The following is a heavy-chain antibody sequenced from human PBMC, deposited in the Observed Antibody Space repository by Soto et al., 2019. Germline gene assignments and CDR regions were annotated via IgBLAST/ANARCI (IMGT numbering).Heavy chain of an antibody. CDR1: GGTFSSYA. D-gene: IGHD2-21*02. V-gene: IGHV1-69*01. J-gene: IGHJ6*02. CDR2: IISIFGTA. Sequence: QVQLVQSGAEVKKPGSSVKVSCKASGGTFSSYAISWVRQAPGQGLEWMGGIISIFGTANYAQKFQGRVTITADESTSTAYMELSSLRSEDTAVYYCARDRVNIVVVTAHYYGMDVWGQGTTVTVSS. CDR3: ARDRVNIVVVTAHYYGMDV.